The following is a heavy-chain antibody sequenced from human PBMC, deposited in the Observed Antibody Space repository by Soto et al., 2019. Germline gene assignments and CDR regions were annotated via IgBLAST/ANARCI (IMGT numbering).Heavy chain of an antibody. CDR2: ITSSGSTT. Sequence: QVQLVESGGDLVKPGGSLRLSCAASGFTLSDYYMSWIPKAPGKGLEWVSSITSSGSTTYYTDSVKGRFTISRDNAKNSLYLQMNSLRAEDTAVYYCARERYSYGPYYFDYWGQGTLVTVSS. CDR1: GFTLSDYY. CDR3: ARERYSYGPYYFDY. D-gene: IGHD5-18*01. J-gene: IGHJ4*02. V-gene: IGHV3-11*01.